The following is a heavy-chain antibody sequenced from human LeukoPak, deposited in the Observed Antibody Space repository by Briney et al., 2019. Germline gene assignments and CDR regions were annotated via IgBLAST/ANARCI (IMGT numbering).Heavy chain of an antibody. CDR1: GGSFSGYY. CDR3: ARGLGNALYYGMDV. Sequence: SETLSLTCAVYGGSFSGYYWSWIRQPAGKGLEWIGRIYTSGSTNYNPSLKSRVTMSVDTSKNQFSLKLSSVTAADTAVYYCARGLGNALYYGMDVWGQGTTVTVSS. J-gene: IGHJ6*02. D-gene: IGHD7-27*01. V-gene: IGHV4-59*10. CDR2: IYTSGST.